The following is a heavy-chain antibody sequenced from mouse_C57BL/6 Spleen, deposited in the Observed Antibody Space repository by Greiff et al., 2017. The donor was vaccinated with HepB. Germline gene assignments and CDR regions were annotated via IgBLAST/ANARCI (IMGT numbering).Heavy chain of an antibody. CDR1: GYTFTSYG. Sequence: VQLQQSGAELARPGASVKLSCKASGYTFTSYGISWVKQRTGQGLEWIGEIYPRSGNTYYNEKFKGKATLTADKSSSTAYMELRSLPSEDSAVYFCARRIDYYYGSSYDYAMDYWGQGTSVTVSS. CDR2: IYPRSGNT. D-gene: IGHD1-1*01. CDR3: ARRIDYYYGSSYDYAMDY. V-gene: IGHV1-81*01. J-gene: IGHJ4*01.